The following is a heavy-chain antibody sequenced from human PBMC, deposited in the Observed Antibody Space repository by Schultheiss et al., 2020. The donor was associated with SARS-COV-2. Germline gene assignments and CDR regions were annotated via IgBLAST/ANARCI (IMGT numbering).Heavy chain of an antibody. CDR1: GFTFDDYA. J-gene: IGHJ3*02. V-gene: IGHV3-9*01. CDR2: ISWNSGSI. D-gene: IGHD2-2*02. CDR3: AKIEDCSSTSCYTNDAFDI. Sequence: GGSLRLSCAASGFTFDDYAMHWVRQAPGKGLEWVSGISWNSGSIGYADSVKGRFTISRDNAKNSLYLQMNSLRAEDTALYYCAKIEDCSSTSCYTNDAFDIWGQGTMVTVSS.